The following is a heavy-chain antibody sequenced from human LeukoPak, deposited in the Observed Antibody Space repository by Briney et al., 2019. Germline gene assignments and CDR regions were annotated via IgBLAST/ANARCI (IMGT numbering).Heavy chain of an antibody. J-gene: IGHJ5*02. D-gene: IGHD5-18*01. Sequence: SETLSLTCTVSGGSIRSSSYYWGWIRQPPGKGLEWIGSIYYSGSTYYNPSLKSRVTISVDTSRNQFSLKLHSVTAADTAMYYCARPKSGYSDWFDPWGQGTLVTVSS. V-gene: IGHV4-39*07. CDR2: IYYSGST. CDR1: GGSIRSSSYY. CDR3: ARPKSGYSDWFDP.